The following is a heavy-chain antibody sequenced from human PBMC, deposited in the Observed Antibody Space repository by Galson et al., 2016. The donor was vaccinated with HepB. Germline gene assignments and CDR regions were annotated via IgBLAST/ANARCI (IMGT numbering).Heavy chain of an antibody. D-gene: IGHD3-10*01. Sequence: SLRLSCAASGFTLSSYWMSWVRQAPGKGLEWVANIKQDGSEEYYVDSVKGRFTISRDNAKNSLYLQMNSLRAEDTAVYYCARRRGSGSHDYWGQGTLVTGSS. CDR1: GFTLSSYW. J-gene: IGHJ4*02. CDR3: ARRRGSGSHDY. CDR2: IKQDGSEE. V-gene: IGHV3-7*05.